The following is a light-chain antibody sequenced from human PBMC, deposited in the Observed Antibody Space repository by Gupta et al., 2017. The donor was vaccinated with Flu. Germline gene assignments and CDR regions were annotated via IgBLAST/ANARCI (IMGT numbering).Light chain of an antibody. CDR2: KAS. V-gene: IGKV1-5*03. Sequence: DIQMTQSPSTLSASVGDRVTITCRASQSINNWLAWYQQKPGKAPNLLIYKASSLESGVPSRFSGSGSGTEFTLTISSLQPDDFAPYYCQQCNNVSSYTFGQGTRLEIK. CDR3: QQCNNVSSYT. J-gene: IGKJ2*01. CDR1: QSINNW.